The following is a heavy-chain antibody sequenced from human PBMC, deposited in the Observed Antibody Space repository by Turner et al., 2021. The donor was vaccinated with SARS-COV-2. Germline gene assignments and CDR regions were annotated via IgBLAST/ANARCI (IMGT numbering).Heavy chain of an antibody. J-gene: IGHJ4*01. D-gene: IGHD3-22*01. CDR1: GFTFSSYS. CDR3: SREQWYDESSGWPATDD. Sequence: EVQLVESVVGLFQPGWSLRLSCSASGFTFSSYSMNCVRQATEKGREGVASIRSSSSYINNADTVKGRFTINRDNAKNTQNLQMNRQRDEDTAVYDCSREQWYDESSGWPATDDWGQGTMVTVSS. V-gene: IGHV3-21*01. CDR2: IRSSSSYI.